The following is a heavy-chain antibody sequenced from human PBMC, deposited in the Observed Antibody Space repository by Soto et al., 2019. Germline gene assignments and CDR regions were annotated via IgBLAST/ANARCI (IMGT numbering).Heavy chain of an antibody. D-gene: IGHD1-1*01. CDR1: GGSISSTNL. Sequence: PSETLSLTCAVSGGSISSTNLWTWVRQPPGKGLEWIGEIYHTGSTTFNPSLKSRVTISVDKSKNHFSLKVSSVTAADTAVYFCARSPRSISTGGIDFWSQGILVTVSS. V-gene: IGHV4-4*02. CDR3: ARSPRSISTGGIDF. J-gene: IGHJ4*01. CDR2: IYHTGST.